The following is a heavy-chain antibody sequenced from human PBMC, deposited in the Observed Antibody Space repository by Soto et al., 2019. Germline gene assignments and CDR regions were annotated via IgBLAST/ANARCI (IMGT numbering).Heavy chain of an antibody. Sequence: SDTMSLTCAVSGGSISSSNWWSWVRQPPGKGLEWIGEIYHSGSTNYNPSLKSRVTISVDKSKNQFSLKLSSVTAADTAVYYCARNVDIVATMDWFDPWGQGTLVTVSS. J-gene: IGHJ5*02. D-gene: IGHD5-12*01. CDR1: GGSISSSNW. CDR3: ARNVDIVATMDWFDP. V-gene: IGHV4-4*02. CDR2: IYHSGST.